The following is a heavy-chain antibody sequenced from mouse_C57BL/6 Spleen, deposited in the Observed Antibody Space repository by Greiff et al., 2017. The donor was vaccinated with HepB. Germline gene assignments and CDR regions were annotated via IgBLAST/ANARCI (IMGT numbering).Heavy chain of an antibody. J-gene: IGHJ2*01. CDR3: ARGRSLDY. V-gene: IGHV5-4*03. CDR1: GFTFSSYA. Sequence: EVKLMVSGGGLVKPGGSLKLSCAASGFTFSSYAMSWVRQTPEKRLEWVATISDGGSYTYYPDNVKGRFTISRDNAKNNLYLQMSHLKSEDTAMYYCARGRSLDYWGQGTTLTVSS. CDR2: ISDGGSYT.